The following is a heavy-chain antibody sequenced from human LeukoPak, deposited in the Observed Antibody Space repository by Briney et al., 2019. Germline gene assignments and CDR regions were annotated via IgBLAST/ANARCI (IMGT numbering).Heavy chain of an antibody. D-gene: IGHD3-10*01. CDR3: ARETWFGELYYFDY. J-gene: IGHJ4*02. V-gene: IGHV4-34*01. Sequence: ETLSLTCAVYGGSFSGYYWSWIRQPPGKGLEWIGEINHSGSTYYNPSLKSRVTISVDRSKNQFSLKLSSVTAADTAVYYCARETWFGELYYFDYWGQGTLVTVSS. CDR1: GGSFSGYY. CDR2: INHSGST.